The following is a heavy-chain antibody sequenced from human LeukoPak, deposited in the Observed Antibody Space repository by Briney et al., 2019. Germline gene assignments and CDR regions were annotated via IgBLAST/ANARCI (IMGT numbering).Heavy chain of an antibody. D-gene: IGHD6-13*01. CDR2: IYYSGST. CDR1: GFTFSTYA. J-gene: IGHJ4*02. V-gene: IGHV4-39*01. Sequence: GSLRLSCAVSGFTFSTYALSWIRQPPGKGLEWIGSIYYSGSTYYNPSLKSRVTISVDTSKNQFSLKLSSVTAADAAVYYCARLSSSSWYHGLYYFDYWGQGTLVTVSS. CDR3: ARLSSSSWYHGLYYFDY.